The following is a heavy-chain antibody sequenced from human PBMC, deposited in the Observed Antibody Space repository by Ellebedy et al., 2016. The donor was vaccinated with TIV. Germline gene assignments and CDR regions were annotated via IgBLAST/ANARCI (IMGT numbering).Heavy chain of an antibody. CDR2: ITGDGGVT. V-gene: IGHV3-23*01. CDR3: TRGNRATGWTD. CDR1: GFTFTSSA. D-gene: IGHD6-19*01. J-gene: IGHJ4*02. Sequence: PGGSLRLSCAASGFTFTSSAMTWVRQAPGKGLEWVSAITGDGGVTYYTESVKGRFSISRVNSKNTVYLQLHSLRAEDTAVYFCTRGNRATGWTDWGQGTLVTVS.